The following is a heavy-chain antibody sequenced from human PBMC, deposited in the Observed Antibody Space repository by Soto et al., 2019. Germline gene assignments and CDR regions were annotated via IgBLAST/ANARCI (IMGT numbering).Heavy chain of an antibody. CDR1: GHTFTSYG. Sequence: ASVKVSCKASGHTFTSYGISWVRQAPGQGLEWMGWISAYNGNTNYAQKLQGRVTMTTDTSTSTAYMELRSLRSDDTAVYYCAGIAAAGGYNWFDPWGQGTLVTVSS. CDR2: ISAYNGNT. D-gene: IGHD6-13*01. V-gene: IGHV1-18*01. J-gene: IGHJ5*02. CDR3: AGIAAAGGYNWFDP.